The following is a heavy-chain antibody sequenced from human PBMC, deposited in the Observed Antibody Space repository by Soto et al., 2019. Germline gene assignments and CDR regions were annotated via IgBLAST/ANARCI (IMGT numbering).Heavy chain of an antibody. J-gene: IGHJ6*02. CDR2: INPSGGST. CDR3: ARDGGYYYDSSGYSNYYYGMDV. D-gene: IGHD3-22*01. V-gene: IGHV1-46*01. CDR1: GYTFTSYY. Sequence: QVQLVQSGAEVKKPGASVKVSCKASGYTFTSYYMHWVRQAPGQGLEWMGIINPSGGSTSYAQKFQGRVTMTRDTSTSTVYMELSSLRSEDTAVYYCARDGGYYYDSSGYSNYYYGMDVWGQGTTVTVSS.